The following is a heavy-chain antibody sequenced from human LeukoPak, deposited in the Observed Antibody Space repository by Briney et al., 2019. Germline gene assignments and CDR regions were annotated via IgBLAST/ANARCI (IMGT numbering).Heavy chain of an antibody. CDR3: ARGGPVSTGAYFDY. V-gene: IGHV1-69*08. J-gene: IGHJ4*02. CDR1: GGAFSTHT. CDR2: IIPVFDKT. D-gene: IGHD3-10*01. Sequence: GASVKVSCKTSGGAFSTHTINWVRQAPGQGLEWMGRIIPVFDKTNYAQKFQGRVTITADKSTSTAYMDLSSLKSEDTATYYCARGGPVSTGAYFDYWGQGTLVTVSS.